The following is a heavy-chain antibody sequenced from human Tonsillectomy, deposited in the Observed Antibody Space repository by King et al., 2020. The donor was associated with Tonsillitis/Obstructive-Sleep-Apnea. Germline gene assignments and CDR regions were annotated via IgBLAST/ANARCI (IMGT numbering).Heavy chain of an antibody. CDR3: ARGGGYYYMDV. Sequence: VQLQESGPGLVNPSETLSLTCTVSGDSISSYYWSWIRHPPGKGLEWIGYIYYRGSTNYNPSLKSRVTISIDTSKNQLSLKLSSVTAADTAVYYCARGGGYYYMDVWGKGTTVTVSS. CDR1: GDSISSYY. V-gene: IGHV4-59*08. J-gene: IGHJ6*03. CDR2: IYYRGST. D-gene: IGHD2-15*01.